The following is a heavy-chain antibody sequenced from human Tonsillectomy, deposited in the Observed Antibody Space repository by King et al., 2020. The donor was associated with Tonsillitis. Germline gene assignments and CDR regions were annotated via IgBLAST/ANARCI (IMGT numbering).Heavy chain of an antibody. CDR3: AKVIVGPNVGRDAFDI. J-gene: IGHJ3*02. Sequence: VQLVESGGGLVQPGGSLRLSCVASGFTLSNYAMSWVRQAPGKGLEWVSAISGSGSVTHYADSVKGRFTIARDNSKNTLYMQMSRLRAADTAVYHCAKVIVGPNVGRDAFDIWGQGTMVTVSS. V-gene: IGHV3-23*04. CDR1: GFTLSNYA. D-gene: IGHD1-26*01. CDR2: ISGSGSVT.